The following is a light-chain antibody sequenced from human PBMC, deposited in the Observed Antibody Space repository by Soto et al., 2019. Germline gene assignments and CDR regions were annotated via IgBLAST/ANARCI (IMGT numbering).Light chain of an antibody. CDR3: QKYNSAPRT. J-gene: IGKJ3*01. CDR1: QGFSNY. CDR2: AAS. V-gene: IGKV1-27*01. Sequence: DIQMTQSPSSLSASVGDRVTITCRASQGFSNYLAWYQQKPGKVPKLLIYAASTLQSGVPSRFSGSGSGTEFTLTISGLQPADVATYYCQKYNSAPRTFGPGTKVDIK.